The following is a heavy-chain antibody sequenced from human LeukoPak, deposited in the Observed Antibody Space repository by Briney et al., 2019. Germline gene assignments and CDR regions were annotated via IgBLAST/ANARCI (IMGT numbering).Heavy chain of an antibody. V-gene: IGHV3-23*01. D-gene: IGHD3-22*01. CDR2: IDDSGVIR. Sequence: GGSLRLSCAASGFTFKTHAMSWVRQAPGKGLEWVSRIDDSGVIRSYADSVKGRFTISRDNSKMTLTLQMNSLRAEDTAVYYCAKRLKRNYYYHYAMDVWGQGTTVTVSS. CDR3: AKRLKRNYYYHYAMDV. J-gene: IGHJ6*02. CDR1: GFTFKTHA.